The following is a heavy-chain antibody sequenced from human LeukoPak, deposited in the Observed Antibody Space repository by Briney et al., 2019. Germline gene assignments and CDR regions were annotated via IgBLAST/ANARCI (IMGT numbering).Heavy chain of an antibody. CDR2: ISGSGGRT. CDR3: RGDDSSGYLDYFDY. V-gene: IGHV3-23*01. J-gene: IGHJ4*02. CDR1: GFTFSTYA. D-gene: IGHD3-22*01. Sequence: GGSLRLSCAASGFTFSTYAMTWVRQAPGKGLEWVSAISGSGGRTYYADSVKGRFTISRDNSKNTLNLQMNSLRADDTAVYYCRGDDSSGYLDYFDYWGQGTLVTVSS.